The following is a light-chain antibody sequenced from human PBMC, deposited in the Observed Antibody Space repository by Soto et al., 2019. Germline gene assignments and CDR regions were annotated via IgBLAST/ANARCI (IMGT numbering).Light chain of an antibody. CDR2: EVS. CDR1: SSDVGGYNY. Sequence: QSALTQPPSASGSPGQSVTISCTGTSSDVGGYNYVSWYQQHPGKAPKLMIYEVSQRPSGVPDRFSGSKSGNTESLTVSGLQAEDEADYYCSSYAGSNLGVFGGGTKLTVL. J-gene: IGLJ3*02. V-gene: IGLV2-8*01. CDR3: SSYAGSNLGV.